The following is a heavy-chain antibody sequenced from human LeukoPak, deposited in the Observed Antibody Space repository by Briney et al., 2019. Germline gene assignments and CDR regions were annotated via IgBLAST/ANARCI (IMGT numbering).Heavy chain of an antibody. D-gene: IGHD5-18*01. Sequence: PSETLSLTYTVSGGSISSSSYYWGWIRQPPGKGLEWIGSIYYSGSTYYNPSLKSRVTISVDTSKNQFSLKLSSVTAADTAEYYCARVGYSYGLNARAFDIWGQGTMVTVSS. V-gene: IGHV4-39*07. CDR2: IYYSGST. CDR1: GGSISSSSYY. CDR3: ARVGYSYGLNARAFDI. J-gene: IGHJ3*02.